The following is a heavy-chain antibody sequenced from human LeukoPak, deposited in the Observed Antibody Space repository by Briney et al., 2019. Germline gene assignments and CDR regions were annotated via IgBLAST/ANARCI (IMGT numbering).Heavy chain of an antibody. V-gene: IGHV3-30*19. CDR3: TRDIDY. J-gene: IGHJ4*02. CDR2: ISYDGSNK. CDR1: GFTFSSYG. Sequence: PGGSLRLSCAASGFTFSSYGMHWVRQAPGKGLEWVAVISYDGSNKYYADSVKGRFTISRDNSKNTLYLQMNSLRTEDTAVYYSTRDIDYWGQGTLVTVSS.